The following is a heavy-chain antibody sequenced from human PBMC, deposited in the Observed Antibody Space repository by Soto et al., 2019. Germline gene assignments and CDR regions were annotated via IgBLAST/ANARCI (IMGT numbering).Heavy chain of an antibody. CDR2: IYYSGST. J-gene: IGHJ6*03. Sequence: SETLSLTCTVSGGSISSYYWSWIRQPPGKGLEWIGYIYYSGSTNYNPSLKSRVTISVDTSKNQFSLKLSSVTAADTAVYYCARHSGKDYYYMDVWGKGTTVTVSS. D-gene: IGHD1-26*01. V-gene: IGHV4-59*08. CDR3: ARHSGKDYYYMDV. CDR1: GGSISSYY.